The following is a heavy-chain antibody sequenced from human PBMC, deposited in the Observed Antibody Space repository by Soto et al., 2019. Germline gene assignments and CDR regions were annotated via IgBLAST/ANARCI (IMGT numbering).Heavy chain of an antibody. CDR3: ARERGRIAVAGLYYYYGMDV. J-gene: IGHJ6*02. CDR1: GGSFSGYY. CDR2: INHSGST. D-gene: IGHD6-19*01. Sequence: PSETLSLTCAVYGGSFSGYYWSWIRQPPGKGLEWIGEINHSGSTNYNPSLKSRVTISVDTSKNQFSLKLSSVTAADTAVYYCARERGRIAVAGLYYYYGMDVWGQGTTVTVSS. V-gene: IGHV4-34*01.